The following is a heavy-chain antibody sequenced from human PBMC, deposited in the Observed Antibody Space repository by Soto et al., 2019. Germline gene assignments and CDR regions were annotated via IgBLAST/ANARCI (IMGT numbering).Heavy chain of an antibody. J-gene: IGHJ4*02. CDR3: ARQDPWLGRYDY. CDR1: GGSISSSSYY. CDR2: IYYSGST. D-gene: IGHD6-19*01. V-gene: IGHV4-39*01. Sequence: SETLSLTCTVSGGSISSSSYYWGWIRQPPGKGLEWIGSIYYSGSTYYNPSLKSRVTISVDTSKNQFSLKLSSVTAADTAVYYCARQDPWLGRYDYWGQGTLVTVSS.